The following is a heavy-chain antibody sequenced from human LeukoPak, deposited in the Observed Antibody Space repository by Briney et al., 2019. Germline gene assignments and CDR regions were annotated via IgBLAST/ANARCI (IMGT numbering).Heavy chain of an antibody. CDR1: GDSLSSTY. Sequence: SETLSLTCTVSGDSLSSTYWSWIRQPPGKGLEWIGYIFYTGSTNYNPSLKSRVTISVGTSKNQFSLRLNSVTAADTAVYFCARLLGPASWFDPWGQGTLVTVSS. CDR2: IFYTGST. D-gene: IGHD2-2*01. V-gene: IGHV4-59*08. CDR3: ARLLGPASWFDP. J-gene: IGHJ5*02.